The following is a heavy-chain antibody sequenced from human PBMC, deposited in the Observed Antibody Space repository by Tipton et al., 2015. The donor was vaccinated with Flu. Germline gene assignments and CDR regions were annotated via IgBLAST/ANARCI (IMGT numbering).Heavy chain of an antibody. CDR3: ARRPGLAVAGSLGFQH. V-gene: IGHV1-8*01. Sequence: QSGAEVKKPGASVKVSRKASGYTFTSYDINWVRQATGQGLEWMGWMNPNSGNTGYAQKFQGRVTMTRNTSISTAYMELSSLRSEDTAVYYCARRPGLAVAGSLGFQHWGQGTLVTVSS. J-gene: IGHJ1*01. D-gene: IGHD6-19*01. CDR2: MNPNSGNT. CDR1: GYTFTSYD.